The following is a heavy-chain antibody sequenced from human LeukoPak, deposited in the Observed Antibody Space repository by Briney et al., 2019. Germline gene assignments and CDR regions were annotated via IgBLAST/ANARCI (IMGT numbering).Heavy chain of an antibody. CDR1: GFTFSSYS. D-gene: IGHD4-23*01. CDR3: ARCYGGNLLPLDY. J-gene: IGHJ4*02. V-gene: IGHV3-21*04. Sequence: SGGSLRLSCAASGFTFSSYSMNWVRQAPGKGLEWVSSISSSSSYIYYADSVKGRFTISRDNAKNSLYLQMNSLRAEDTAVYYCARCYGGNLLPLDYWGQGTLVTVSS. CDR2: ISSSSSYI.